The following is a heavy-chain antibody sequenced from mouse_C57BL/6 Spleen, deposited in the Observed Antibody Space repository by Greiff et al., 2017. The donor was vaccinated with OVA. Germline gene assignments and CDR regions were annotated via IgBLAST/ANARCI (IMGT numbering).Heavy chain of an antibody. CDR3: TRDYGSGDYWYFDV. CDR1: GFTFSSYA. J-gene: IGHJ1*03. V-gene: IGHV5-9-1*02. Sequence: EVKLVESGEGLVKPGGSLKLSCAASGFTFSSYAMSWVRQTPEKRLGWVAYISSGGDYIYYADTVKGRFTISRDNARNTLYLQMSSLKSEDTAMYYCTRDYGSGDYWYFDVWGTGTTVTVSS. CDR2: ISSGGDYI. D-gene: IGHD1-1*01.